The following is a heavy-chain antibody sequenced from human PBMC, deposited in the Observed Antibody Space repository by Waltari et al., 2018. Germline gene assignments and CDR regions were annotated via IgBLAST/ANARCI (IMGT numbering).Heavy chain of an antibody. CDR2: INPNSGGT. J-gene: IGHJ5*02. CDR3: ARENSSSSGRYWFDP. CDR1: GYTFTGYY. V-gene: IGHV1-2*02. D-gene: IGHD6-6*01. Sequence: QVQLVQSGAEVKKPGASVKVSCKASGYTFTGYYMHWVRQAPGQGLEWMGWINPNSGGTNYAQKFQGRVTMTRDTSISTAYMELSRLRSDDTAVYYCARENSSSSGRYWFDPWGQGTLVTVSS.